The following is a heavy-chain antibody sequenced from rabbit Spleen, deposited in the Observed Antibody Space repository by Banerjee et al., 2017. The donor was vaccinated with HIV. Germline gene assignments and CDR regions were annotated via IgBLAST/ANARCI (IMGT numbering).Heavy chain of an antibody. CDR3: ARNYVNAFDP. CDR1: GFSFSSSYW. Sequence: QEQLEESGGDLVKPEGSLTLTCTASGFSFSSSYWICWVRQAPGKGLEWIGCIYTGDGRTYYASWAKGRFTISKTSSTTVTLQMTSLTAADTATYFCARNYVNAFDPWGPGTLSPS. J-gene: IGHJ2*01. D-gene: IGHD1-1*01. CDR2: IYTGDGRT. V-gene: IGHV1S45*01.